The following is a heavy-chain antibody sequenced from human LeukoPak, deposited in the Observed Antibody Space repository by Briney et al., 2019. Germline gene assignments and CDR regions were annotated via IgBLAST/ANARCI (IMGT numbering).Heavy chain of an antibody. CDR3: ARGLDDTGDMPDYFGC. CDR2: IKEDGSEH. J-gene: IGHJ4*02. D-gene: IGHD7-27*01. V-gene: IGHV3-7*01. Sequence: PGGSLRLSCAASGFTFSSYWMSWVRQAPGKGLEWVAYIKEDGSEHYYVDSVKGRFTISRDNAKNSLYLQMNSLRVEDTAVYYCARGLDDTGDMPDYFGCWGQGTLLTVSS. CDR1: GFTFSSYW.